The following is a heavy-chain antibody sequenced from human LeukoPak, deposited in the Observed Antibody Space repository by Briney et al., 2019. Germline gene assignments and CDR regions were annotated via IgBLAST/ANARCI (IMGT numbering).Heavy chain of an antibody. Sequence: VASVKVSCKASGYTFTGYYMHWVRQAPGQGLEWMGWINPNSGGTNYAQKFQGRVTMTRDTSISTAYMGLSRLRSDDTAVYYCARPDSSGYCTNGVCLDAFDIWGQGTMVTVSS. V-gene: IGHV1-2*02. CDR2: INPNSGGT. J-gene: IGHJ3*02. D-gene: IGHD2-8*01. CDR1: GYTFTGYY. CDR3: ARPDSSGYCTNGVCLDAFDI.